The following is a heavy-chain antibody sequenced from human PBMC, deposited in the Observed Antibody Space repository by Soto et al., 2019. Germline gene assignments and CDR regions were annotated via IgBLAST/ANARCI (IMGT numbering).Heavy chain of an antibody. Sequence: SETLSLTCAVYGGSFSGHSWTWIRQSPGKGLEWIGDINHSGRVNYSPSLKSRVTIPLDTSKNQFSLTLSAVTAADTAMYYCSTRAYDTNGYYRFDPWGQGTLVTVSS. V-gene: IGHV4-34*01. D-gene: IGHD3-22*01. J-gene: IGHJ5*01. CDR1: GGSFSGHS. CDR3: STRAYDTNGYYRFDP. CDR2: INHSGRV.